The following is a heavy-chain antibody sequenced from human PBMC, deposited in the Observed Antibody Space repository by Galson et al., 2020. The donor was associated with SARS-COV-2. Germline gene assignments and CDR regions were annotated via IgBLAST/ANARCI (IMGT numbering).Heavy chain of an antibody. CDR1: GGSFSSFT. D-gene: IGHD1-26*01. Sequence: SVKVSCQASGGSFSSFTITWVRQAPGQGLEWLGKILPIFGTAKYAQKFQGRVTNTADESTRTAHMELSSLRSEDTAEYYCAIPTRDSVNGGGAFDIWGQGTMVTVSS. V-gene: IGHV1-69*13. CDR3: AIPTRDSVNGGGAFDI. CDR2: ILPIFGTA. J-gene: IGHJ3*02.